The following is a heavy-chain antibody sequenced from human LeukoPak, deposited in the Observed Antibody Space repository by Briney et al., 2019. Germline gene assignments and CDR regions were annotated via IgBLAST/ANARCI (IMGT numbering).Heavy chain of an antibody. CDR3: ARDPLVVVAATYYYYYGMDV. V-gene: IGHV1-18*01. Sequence: ASVKVSCKASGYTFTSYGISWVRQAPGQGLEWMGWISAYNGNTNYAQKLQGRVTMTTDTSTSTAYMELRSLRSDDTAVYYCARDPLVVVAATYYYYYGMDVWGQGTTVTFSS. CDR1: GYTFTSYG. CDR2: ISAYNGNT. D-gene: IGHD2-15*01. J-gene: IGHJ6*02.